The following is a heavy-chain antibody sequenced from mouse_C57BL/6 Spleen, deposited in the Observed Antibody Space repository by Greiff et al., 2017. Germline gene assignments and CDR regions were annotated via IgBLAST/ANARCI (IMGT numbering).Heavy chain of an antibody. Sequence: QVQLQQSGAELVRPGSSVKLSCKASGYTFTSYWMHWVKQRPIQGLEWIGNIDPSDSETHYNQKFKDKATLTVDKSSSTAYMQLSSLTSEDSAVYYCARRGMIWYFDVWGTGTTVTVSS. CDR2: IDPSDSET. V-gene: IGHV1-52*01. D-gene: IGHD2-3*01. CDR3: ARRGMIWYFDV. J-gene: IGHJ1*03. CDR1: GYTFTSYW.